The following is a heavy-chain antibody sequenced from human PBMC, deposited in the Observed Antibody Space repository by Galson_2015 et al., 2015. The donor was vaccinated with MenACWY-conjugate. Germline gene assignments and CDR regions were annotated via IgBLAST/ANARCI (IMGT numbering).Heavy chain of an antibody. J-gene: IGHJ6*03. CDR1: GYTFTSYY. D-gene: IGHD3-22*01. V-gene: IGHV1-18*04. CDR2: ISAYNGNT. Sequence: SVKVSCKASGYTFTSYYMHWVRQAPGQGLEWMGWISAYNGNTNYAQKLQGRVTMTTDTSTSTAYMELRSLRSDDTAVYYCARDKDQMGYDSSGYYYMDVWGKGTTVTVSS. CDR3: ARDKDQMGYDSSGYYYMDV.